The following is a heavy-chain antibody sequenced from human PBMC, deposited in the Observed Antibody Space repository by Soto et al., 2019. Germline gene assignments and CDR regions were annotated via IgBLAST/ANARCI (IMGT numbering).Heavy chain of an antibody. CDR1: GFSFSQFW. CDR3: GRGYDVVTGHHPLIDY. V-gene: IGHV3-74*02. CDR2: ISTDGTTR. Sequence: EVQLEESGGTLVQPGGSLRLSCAASGFSFSQFWMHWVRQTPGKGLVWVSRISTDGTTRTYADSVKGRFTSSRDNATNTLYLQMNSLRADDTAVYYCGRGYDVVTGHHPLIDYWGRGTLVTVSS. J-gene: IGHJ4*01. D-gene: IGHD3-9*01.